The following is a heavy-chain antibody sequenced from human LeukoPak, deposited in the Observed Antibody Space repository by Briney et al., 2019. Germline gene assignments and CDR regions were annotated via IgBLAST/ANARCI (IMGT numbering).Heavy chain of an antibody. J-gene: IGHJ4*02. D-gene: IGHD3-10*01. CDR2: INWNGGST. CDR1: GFAFDDYG. Sequence: GGFLRLSCAASGFAFDDYGMSWVRQVPGKGLEWVSGINWNGGSTGYTDSVKGRFTISRDNAKNSLYLQMNSLRAEDTALYSCARRRVTFVRGVDITSYYFDYWGQGTLVTVSS. CDR3: ARRRVTFVRGVDITSYYFDY. V-gene: IGHV3-20*04.